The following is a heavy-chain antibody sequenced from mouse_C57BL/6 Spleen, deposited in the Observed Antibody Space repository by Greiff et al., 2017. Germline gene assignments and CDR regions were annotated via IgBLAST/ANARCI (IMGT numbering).Heavy chain of an antibody. CDR3: ARIRGAYYSNYGGGYYAMDY. CDR1: GFSLSTFGMG. Sequence: QVTLKESGPGILQPSQTLSLTCSFSGFSLSTFGMGVGWIRQPSGKGLEWLAHIWWDDDKYYNPALKSRLTISKATSKNQVFLKIANVDTADTATYYCARIRGAYYSNYGGGYYAMDYWGQGTSVTGSS. CDR2: IWWDDDK. D-gene: IGHD2-5*01. J-gene: IGHJ4*01. V-gene: IGHV8-8*01.